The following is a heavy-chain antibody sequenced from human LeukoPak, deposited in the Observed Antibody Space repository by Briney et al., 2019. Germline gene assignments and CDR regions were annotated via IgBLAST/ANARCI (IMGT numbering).Heavy chain of an antibody. CDR3: ARAYSSYDAFDI. Sequence: ASVKVSCKASGYTFTSYDINWVRQATGQGLEWMGWMNPNSGNTNYAQKLQGRVTMTTDTSTSTAYMELRSLRSDDTAVYYCARAYSSYDAFDIWGQGTMVTVSS. CDR2: MNPNSGNT. D-gene: IGHD6-6*01. V-gene: IGHV1-18*01. CDR1: GYTFTSYD. J-gene: IGHJ3*02.